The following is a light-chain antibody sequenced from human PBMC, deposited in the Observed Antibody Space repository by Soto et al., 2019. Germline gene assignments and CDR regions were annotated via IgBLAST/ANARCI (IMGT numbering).Light chain of an antibody. V-gene: IGKV3D-15*01. J-gene: IGKJ1*01. CDR3: QQYHRWPPRT. CDR1: HSVSRN. CDR2: RGY. Sequence: EIVVTQSPTILSVSPAAIATLSFRSSHSVSRNLPWYQQKPGQTPSPLIYRGYTRAPGIPARFSGSESGTEFTLTISRLPSVELAVYYCQQYHRWPPRTFGQRITV.